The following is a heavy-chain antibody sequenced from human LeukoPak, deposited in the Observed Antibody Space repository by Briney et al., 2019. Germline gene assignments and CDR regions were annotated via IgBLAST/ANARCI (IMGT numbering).Heavy chain of an antibody. V-gene: IGHV1-18*01. CDR3: ARAGQFCSGTSCYSRYYYYYYYMDI. Sequence: ASVKVSCKASGYTFSSYCINWVRQAPGQGLEWMGWISGYNGNTHYAQKLQGRVTMTTDTSTTTAYMELRSLGSDDTAVYYCARAGQFCSGTSCYSRYYYYYYYMDIWGNGTTVTVSS. J-gene: IGHJ6*03. CDR2: ISGYNGNT. CDR1: GYTFSSYC. D-gene: IGHD2-2*01.